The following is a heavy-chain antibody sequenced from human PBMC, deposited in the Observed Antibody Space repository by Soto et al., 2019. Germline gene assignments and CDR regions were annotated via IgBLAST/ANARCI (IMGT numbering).Heavy chain of an antibody. CDR2: ISAYNGNT. CDR3: ASGWFGEFVYYFDY. J-gene: IGHJ4*02. Sequence: SGAEVKKPGASVKVSCQASGYTFTSYGISWVRQAPGQGLEWMGWISAYNGNTNYAQKLQGRVTMTTDTSTSTAYMELRSLGSDDTAVYYCASGWFGEFVYYFDYWGQGTLVTVSS. V-gene: IGHV1-18*01. D-gene: IGHD3-10*01. CDR1: GYTFTSYG.